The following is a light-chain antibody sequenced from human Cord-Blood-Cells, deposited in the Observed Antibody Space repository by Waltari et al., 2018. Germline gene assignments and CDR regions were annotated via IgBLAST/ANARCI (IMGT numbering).Light chain of an antibody. J-gene: IGLJ1*01. V-gene: IGLV2-14*03. CDR3: SSYTSSSAYV. Sequence: QSALTLPASVSGSPGLSITISCTGTSSDAGGYYYVPWYQQHPGNAPKLMIYDVSNRPSGVSNRYSGSKSGNTASLTISGLQAEDEADYYCSSYTSSSAYVFGTGTKVTVL. CDR2: DVS. CDR1: SSDAGGYYY.